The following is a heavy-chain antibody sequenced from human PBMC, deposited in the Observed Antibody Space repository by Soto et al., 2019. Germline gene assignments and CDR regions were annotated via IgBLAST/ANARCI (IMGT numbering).Heavy chain of an antibody. CDR2: IIPIFGTA. D-gene: IGHD6-6*01. Sequence: SVKVSCKASGDTFSRYAISWVRQAPGQGLEWMGGIIPIFGTASYAQKFQGRVTITADKSTSTAYMELSSLRSEDTAVYYCARDLGLYSSSSVSGSKYGMDVWGQGTTVTVSS. V-gene: IGHV1-69*06. CDR1: GDTFSRYA. CDR3: ARDLGLYSSSSVSGSKYGMDV. J-gene: IGHJ6*02.